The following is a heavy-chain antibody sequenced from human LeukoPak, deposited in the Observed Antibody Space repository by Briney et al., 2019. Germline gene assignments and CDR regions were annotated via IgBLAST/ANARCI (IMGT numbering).Heavy chain of an antibody. CDR3: ARDYYEGYYHGLDV. D-gene: IGHD3-3*01. CDR1: SGSFSGFY. Sequence: SETLSLTCAVYSGSFSGFYWNWIRQSPRKGLEWIGEITHSGNAYYNPSLKSRVTISIDTSKHHFSLKVNSVTAADTAVYCCARDYYEGYYHGLDVWGQGTTVIVSS. J-gene: IGHJ6*02. CDR2: ITHSGNA. V-gene: IGHV4-34*01.